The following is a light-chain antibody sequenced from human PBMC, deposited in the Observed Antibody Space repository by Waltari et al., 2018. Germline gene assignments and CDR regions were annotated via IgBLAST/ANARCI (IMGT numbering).Light chain of an antibody. CDR3: CSYAGSYVV. J-gene: IGLJ2*01. V-gene: IGLV2-11*01. Sequence: QSALTQPRSVSGSPGQSVTTSCTGTSSDVGGYYYVSWYQQHPGKAPKLLIYDLSKRPSGVPDRFSGSKSGNTDSLTISGLQAEYEADYYCCSYAGSYVVFCGGTKLTVL. CDR1: SSDVGGYYY. CDR2: DLS.